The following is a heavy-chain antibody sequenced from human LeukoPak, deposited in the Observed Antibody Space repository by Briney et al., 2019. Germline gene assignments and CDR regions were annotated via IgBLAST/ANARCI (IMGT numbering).Heavy chain of an antibody. J-gene: IGHJ4*02. CDR3: ARDLRATTSPGSPQY. CDR2: ISSSSYI. D-gene: IGHD1-1*01. CDR1: GFTFSSYS. Sequence: GGSLRLSCAASGFTFSSYSMNWVRQAPGKGLEWVSSISSSSYIYYADSVKGRFTISRDNAKNSLYLQMNSLRAEDTAVYYCARDLRATTSPGSPQYWGQGTLVTVSS. V-gene: IGHV3-21*01.